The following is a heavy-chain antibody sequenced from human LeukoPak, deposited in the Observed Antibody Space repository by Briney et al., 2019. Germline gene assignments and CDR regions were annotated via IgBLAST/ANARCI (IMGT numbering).Heavy chain of an antibody. V-gene: IGHV3-23*01. D-gene: IGHD3-22*01. CDR1: GFTFSSYA. CDR2: ISGRGVGT. J-gene: IGHJ5*02. CDR3: AKDPHYDSSGYSFDP. Sequence: GGSLRLSCAASGFTFSSYAMGWVRQAPGKGLEWVSAISGRGVGTFYADSVKGRFTISRDNFKNTLYLQMNSLRAEDTAVYYCAKDPHYDSSGYSFDPWGQGTLVTVSS.